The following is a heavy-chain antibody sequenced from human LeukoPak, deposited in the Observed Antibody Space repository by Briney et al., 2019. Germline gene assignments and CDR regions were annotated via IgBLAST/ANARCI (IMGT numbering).Heavy chain of an antibody. CDR3: ARGATAMEYFDY. D-gene: IGHD5-18*01. CDR1: GGAISSSNYY. CDR2: IYYSGST. Sequence: PSETLSLTCTVSGGAISSSNYYWGWIRQPPGKGLEWIGNIYYSGSTYYNPSLKSRVTISVDTSENQFSLKLNSLTAADTAVYYCARGATAMEYFDYWGQGTLVTVSS. J-gene: IGHJ4*02. V-gene: IGHV4-39*01.